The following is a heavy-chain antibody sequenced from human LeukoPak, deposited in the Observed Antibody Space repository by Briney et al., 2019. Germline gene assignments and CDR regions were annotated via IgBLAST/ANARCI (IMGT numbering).Heavy chain of an antibody. Sequence: RGSLRLSCAASGFTFSSYAMSWVRQAPGKGLEWVSSISSSSSYIYYADSVKGRFTISRDNAKNSLYLQMNSMRAEDTAVYYCAAAKGHGDYWVVPLDYWGQGALVTVSS. V-gene: IGHV3-21*01. CDR2: ISSSSSYI. J-gene: IGHJ4*02. CDR3: AAAKGHGDYWVVPLDY. D-gene: IGHD4-17*01. CDR1: GFTFSSYA.